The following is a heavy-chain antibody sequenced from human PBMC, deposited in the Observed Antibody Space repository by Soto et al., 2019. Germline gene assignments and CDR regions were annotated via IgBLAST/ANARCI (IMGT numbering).Heavy chain of an antibody. CDR2: VSSSSSTI. CDR3: ARDLGSSRYPEYFQH. CDR1: GFTFSSYS. D-gene: IGHD6-13*01. Sequence: QPGGSLRLSCAASGFTFSSYSMNWVRQAPGKGLEWVSYVSSSSSTIYYADSVKGRFTISRDNAKNSLYLQMNSLRAEDTAVYYCARDLGSSRYPEYFQHWGQGTLVTLSS. V-gene: IGHV3-48*01. J-gene: IGHJ1*01.